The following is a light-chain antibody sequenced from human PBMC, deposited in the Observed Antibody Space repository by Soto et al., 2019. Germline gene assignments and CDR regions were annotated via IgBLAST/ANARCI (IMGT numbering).Light chain of an antibody. V-gene: IGKV3-20*01. CDR1: QIIATSY. CDR3: QQYDSSPPWA. Sequence: EIVLTQSPGTLSLFPGERATLSCRASQIIATSYLAWYQQKPGQAPRLLIYGASSRATDIPDRFRGSGSGTDFTLTISRLEPEDSAVCYCQQYDSSPPWAFGQGTKVEIK. J-gene: IGKJ1*01. CDR2: GAS.